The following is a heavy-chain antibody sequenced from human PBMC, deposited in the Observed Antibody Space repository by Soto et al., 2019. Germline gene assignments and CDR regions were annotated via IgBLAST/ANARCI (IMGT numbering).Heavy chain of an antibody. CDR1: GFTFSSYS. Sequence: GGSLRLSCAASGFTFSSYSMNWVRQAPGKGLEWVSSISGSGGSTYYADSVKGRFTISRDNSKNTLYLQMNSLRAEDTAVYYCAKRLMAVAGTPYYYYYYGMDVWGQGTTVTVSS. CDR3: AKRLMAVAGTPYYYYYYGMDV. J-gene: IGHJ6*02. D-gene: IGHD6-19*01. V-gene: IGHV3-23*01. CDR2: ISGSGGST.